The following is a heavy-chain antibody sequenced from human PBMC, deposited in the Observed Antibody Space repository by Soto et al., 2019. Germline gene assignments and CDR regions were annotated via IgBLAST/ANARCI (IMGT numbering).Heavy chain of an antibody. V-gene: IGHV3-11*01. CDR2: ISGSGTTM. CDR1: GFTFSDSY. CDR3: ARGGGCGGSKFLNWIDP. Sequence: GGSLRLSCAASGFTFSDSYMTWIRQGPGKGLEWLSYISGSGTTMYYADSVKGRFTISRDNAKNSLYLQINCLRVEDKAVYFCARGGGCGGSKFLNWIDPWGQGTLVTVSS. D-gene: IGHD2-21*01. J-gene: IGHJ5*02.